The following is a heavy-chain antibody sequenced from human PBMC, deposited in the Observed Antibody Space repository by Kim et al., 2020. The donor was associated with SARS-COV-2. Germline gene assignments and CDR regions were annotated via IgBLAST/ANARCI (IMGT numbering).Heavy chain of an antibody. Sequence: YAQKLQGRVTMTTHPYTSTAYMELRSLRSDDTAVYYCARDLLLPSLFDPWGQGTLVTVSS. CDR3: ARDLLLPSLFDP. D-gene: IGHD2-15*01. J-gene: IGHJ5*02. V-gene: IGHV1-18*01.